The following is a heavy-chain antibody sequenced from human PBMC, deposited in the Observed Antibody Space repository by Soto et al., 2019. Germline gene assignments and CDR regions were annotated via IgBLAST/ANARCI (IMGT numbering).Heavy chain of an antibody. J-gene: IGHJ3*01. CDR2: ISAYNGNT. D-gene: IGHD2-2*01. CDR1: GFTLTTYG. V-gene: IGHV1-18*04. CDR3: ARVECSATSCTFFDV. Sequence: QVQLVQSGAEVKKAGASVKVSCKASGFTLTTYGITWVRQAPGQGLEWMGWISAYNGNTNYAKKVQGRVTMTTDTLTITAYMEMRNLRSDDTAVYHCARVECSATSCTFFDVWGQGTLVTVSS.